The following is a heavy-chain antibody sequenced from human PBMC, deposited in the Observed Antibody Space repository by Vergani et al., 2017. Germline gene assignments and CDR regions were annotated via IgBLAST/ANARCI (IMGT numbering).Heavy chain of an antibody. CDR2: IYHSGST. Sequence: QVQLQESGSGLVKPSQTLSLTCAVSGGSISSGGYSWSWIRQPPGKGLEWIGYIYHSGSTYYNPSLKSRVTISVDRSKNQFSLKLSSVTAADTAVYYCARLNNGDWFDPWGQGTLVTVSS. V-gene: IGHV4-30-2*01. D-gene: IGHD4-17*01. CDR3: ARLNNGDWFDP. CDR1: GGSISSGGYS. J-gene: IGHJ5*02.